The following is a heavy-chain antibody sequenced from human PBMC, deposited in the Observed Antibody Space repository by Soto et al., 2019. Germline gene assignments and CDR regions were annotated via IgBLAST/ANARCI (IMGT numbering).Heavy chain of an antibody. CDR1: GGSISSGGYY. Sequence: NPSETLSLTCTVSGGSISSGGYYWSWIRQHPGKGLEWIGYIYYSGSTYYNPSLKSRVTISVDTSKNQFSLKLSSVTAADTAVYYCARVRLGELSLVPAFDIWGQGTMVTVSS. D-gene: IGHD3-16*02. CDR3: ARVRLGELSLVPAFDI. J-gene: IGHJ3*02. V-gene: IGHV4-31*03. CDR2: IYYSGST.